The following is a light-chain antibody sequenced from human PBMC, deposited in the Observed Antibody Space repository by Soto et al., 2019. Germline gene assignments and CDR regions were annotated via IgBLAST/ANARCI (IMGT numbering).Light chain of an antibody. CDR3: DSYDGSLSGYV. J-gene: IGLJ1*01. V-gene: IGLV2-14*01. CDR2: EVS. Sequence: QSVLTQPASVSGSPGQSITISCTGTSSDVGGYNYVSWYQQQSGKAPKLIIHEVSNRPSGVSNRFSGSKSGNTASLTISGLQAEDEADYYCDSYDGSLSGYVFGTGTKVTVL. CDR1: SSDVGGYNY.